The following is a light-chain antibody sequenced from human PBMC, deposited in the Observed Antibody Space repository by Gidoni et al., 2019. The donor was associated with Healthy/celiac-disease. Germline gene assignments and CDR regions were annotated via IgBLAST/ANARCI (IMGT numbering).Light chain of an antibody. J-gene: IGKJ2*01. V-gene: IGKV1-39*01. CDR3: QQSYSTLYT. CDR1: QSISSY. Sequence: DIQVTQSPSSLSASVGDRVTITCRASQSISSYLNWYQQKPGKAPKLLIYAASSLQSGVPSRSSGSGSGTDFTLTISSLQPEDFATYYCQQSYSTLYTFGQGTKLEIK. CDR2: AAS.